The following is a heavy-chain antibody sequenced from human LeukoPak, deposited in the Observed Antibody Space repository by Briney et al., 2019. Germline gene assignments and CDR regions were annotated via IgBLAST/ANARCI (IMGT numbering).Heavy chain of an antibody. D-gene: IGHD1-26*01. J-gene: IGHJ6*02. V-gene: IGHV3-13*04. CDR3: ARGRSYYPQHYYYYGMDV. Sequence: GGSLRLSCAASGFTFSSYGMHWVRQATGKGLEWVSAIGTAGDTYYPGSVKGRFTISRENAKNSLYLQMNSLRAGDTAVYYCARGRSYYPQHYYYYGMDVWGQGTTVTVSS. CDR1: GFTFSSYG. CDR2: IGTAGDT.